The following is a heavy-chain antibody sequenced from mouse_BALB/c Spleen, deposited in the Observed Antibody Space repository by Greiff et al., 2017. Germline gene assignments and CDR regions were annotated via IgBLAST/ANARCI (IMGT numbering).Heavy chain of an antibody. CDR2: INPSNGGT. D-gene: IGHD2-10*01. V-gene: IGHV1S81*02. CDR1: GYTFTIYY. J-gene: IGHJ4*01. Sequence: QVQLQQSGAELVKPGASVKLSCKASGYTFTIYYMYWVKQRPGQGLEGIGEINPSNGGTNFNEKFKSKATLTVDKSSSTAYMQLSSLTSEDSAVYYCTRPYYGNYFAMDYWGQGTSVTVSA. CDR3: TRPYYGNYFAMDY.